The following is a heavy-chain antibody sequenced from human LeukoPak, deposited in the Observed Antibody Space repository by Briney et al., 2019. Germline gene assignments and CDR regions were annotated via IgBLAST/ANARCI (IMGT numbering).Heavy chain of an antibody. Sequence: GGSLRLSCAASGFTFSTYSMNWVRQAPGKGLEWVSYISSSSSTINYADSVKGRFTISRDNGKKSLYLQMNSLRAEDTAVYYCADSSGWSGFDTWGQGTMVTVSS. CDR1: GFTFSTYS. D-gene: IGHD6-19*01. J-gene: IGHJ3*02. CDR3: ADSSGWSGFDT. CDR2: ISSSSSTI. V-gene: IGHV3-48*01.